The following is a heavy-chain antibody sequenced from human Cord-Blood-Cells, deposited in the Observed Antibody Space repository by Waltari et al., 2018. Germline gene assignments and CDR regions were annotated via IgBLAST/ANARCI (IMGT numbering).Heavy chain of an antibody. Sequence: VQLVQSGSEVKKPGASVKASCRASGYTVTSYYMPWVGKAPGQGFEWMGIINPSGGSTSYAQKLQGRVTMTRDTSTSTVYMERSSLRSEDTAVDYCARGGYYYERLYYYYGMDVWGQGTTVTVSS. CDR3: ARGGYYYERLYYYYGMDV. CDR1: GYTVTSYY. V-gene: IGHV1-46*04. D-gene: IGHD3-22*01. J-gene: IGHJ6*02. CDR2: INPSGGST.